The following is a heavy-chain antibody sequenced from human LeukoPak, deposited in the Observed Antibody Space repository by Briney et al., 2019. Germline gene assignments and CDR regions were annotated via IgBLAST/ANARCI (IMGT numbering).Heavy chain of an antibody. CDR3: ARGGTAYFDL. Sequence: SETLSLTCTVSGGSISSYYWSWIRQPPGKGLEWIGEIYHSGSTNYNPSLKSRVTISADKSKNQFSLKLSSVTAADTAVYYCARGGTAYFDLWGRGTLVTVSS. CDR2: IYHSGST. D-gene: IGHD2-15*01. J-gene: IGHJ2*01. CDR1: GGSISSYY. V-gene: IGHV4-59*12.